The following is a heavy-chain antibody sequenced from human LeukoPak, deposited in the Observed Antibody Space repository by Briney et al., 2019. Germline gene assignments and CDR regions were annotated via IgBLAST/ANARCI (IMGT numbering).Heavy chain of an antibody. D-gene: IGHD6-13*01. CDR2: IYYSGST. V-gene: IGHV4-61*01. CDR1: GGSVSSGSYY. J-gene: IGHJ6*02. Sequence: SGTLSLTCTVSGGSVSSGSYYWSWIRQPPGKGLEWIGYIYYSGSTNYNPSLKSRVTISVDTSKNQFSLKLSSVTAADTAVYYCARDGHRDNSSSWYSPYYYYYYGMDVWGQGTTVTVSS. CDR3: ARDGHRDNSSSWYSPYYYYYYGMDV.